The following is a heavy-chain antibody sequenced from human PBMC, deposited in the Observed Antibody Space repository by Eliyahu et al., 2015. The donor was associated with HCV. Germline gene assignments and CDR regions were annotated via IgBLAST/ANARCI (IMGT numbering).Heavy chain of an antibody. J-gene: IGHJ6*02. CDR3: ARTVPWVVVVPAAIHYYGMDV. CDR1: GGSFSGYY. CDR2: INHSGST. V-gene: IGHV4-34*01. D-gene: IGHD2-2*01. Sequence: QVQLQQWGAGLLKPSETLSLTCAVYGGSFSGYYWSWIRQPPGKGLEWIGEINHSGSTNYNPSLKSRVTISVDTSKNQFSLKLSSVTAADTAVYYCARTVPWVVVVPAAIHYYGMDVWGQGTTVTVSS.